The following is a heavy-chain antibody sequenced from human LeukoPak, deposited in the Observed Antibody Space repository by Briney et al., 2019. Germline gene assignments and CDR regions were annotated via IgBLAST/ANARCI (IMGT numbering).Heavy chain of an antibody. Sequence: ASVKVSCKASGYTFTSFGISWVRQAPGQGLEWMGWISAYNGHTNYAQNLQGRVTMTTDTSSGTAYMELRSLRSDDTAVYYCARDQVVGATAGTFDYWGQGTLVTVSS. V-gene: IGHV1-18*01. CDR1: GYTFTSFG. CDR2: ISAYNGHT. J-gene: IGHJ4*02. D-gene: IGHD1-26*01. CDR3: ARDQVVGATAGTFDY.